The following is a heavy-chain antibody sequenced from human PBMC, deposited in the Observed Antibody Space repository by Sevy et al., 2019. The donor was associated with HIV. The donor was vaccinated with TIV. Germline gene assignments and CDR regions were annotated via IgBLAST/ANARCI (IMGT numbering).Heavy chain of an antibody. CDR2: ISWNGADK. Sequence: GGSLRLSCAASNLTFEDYAMHWVRRAPGKGLEWVSGISWNGADKGFAASVKGRFTTSRDNAKSSVYLQINRLTPEDTGVYYCAKGQQLITQSGSYFYYGMNVWGQGTTVTVSS. V-gene: IGHV3-9*01. D-gene: IGHD6-13*01. CDR3: AKGQQLITQSGSYFYYGMNV. J-gene: IGHJ6*02. CDR1: NLTFEDYA.